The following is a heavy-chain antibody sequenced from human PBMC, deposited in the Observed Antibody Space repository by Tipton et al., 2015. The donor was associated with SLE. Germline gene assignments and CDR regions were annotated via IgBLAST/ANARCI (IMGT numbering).Heavy chain of an antibody. V-gene: IGHV4-59*01. J-gene: IGHJ4*02. D-gene: IGHD6-19*01. CDR2: IYYSGST. Sequence: LRLSCTVSGGSISSYYWSWIRQPPGKGLEWIGYIYYSGSTNYNPSLKSRVTISVDTSKNQFSLKLSSVTAADTAVYYCASGRAVAGGDYFDYGGQGPLFPVS. CDR3: ASGRAVAGGDYFDY. CDR1: GGSISSYY.